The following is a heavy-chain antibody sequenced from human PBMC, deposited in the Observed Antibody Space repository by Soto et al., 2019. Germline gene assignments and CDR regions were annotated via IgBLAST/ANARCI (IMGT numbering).Heavy chain of an antibody. CDR2: IYYSGST. D-gene: IGHD3-3*01. CDR1: GGSISSSSYY. V-gene: IGHV4-39*01. CDR3: ARHLRFLEWLPNFDY. J-gene: IGHJ4*02. Sequence: QLQLQESGPGLVKPSETLSLTCTVSGGSISSSSYYWGWIRQPPGKGLERIGSIYYSGSTYYNPSLKSRVTISVDTSKNQFSLKLSSVTAADTAVYYCARHLRFLEWLPNFDYWGQGTLVTVSS.